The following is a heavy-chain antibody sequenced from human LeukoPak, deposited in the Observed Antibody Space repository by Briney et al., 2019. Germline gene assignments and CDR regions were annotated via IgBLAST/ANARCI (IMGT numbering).Heavy chain of an antibody. V-gene: IGHV1-69*13. CDR1: GGTFSSYA. CDR3: ARDLGYSGYVHFDY. CDR2: IIPIFGTA. D-gene: IGHD5-12*01. J-gene: IGHJ4*02. Sequence: GASVKVSCKASGGTFSSYAISWVRQAPGQGLEWMGGIIPIFGTANYAQKFQGRVTITADESTSTAYMELSSLRSEDTAVYYCARDLGYSGYVHFDYWGQGTLVTVSS.